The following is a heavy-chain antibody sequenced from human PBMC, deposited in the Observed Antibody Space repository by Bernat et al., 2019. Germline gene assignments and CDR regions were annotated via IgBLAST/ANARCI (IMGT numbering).Heavy chain of an antibody. D-gene: IGHD5-24*01. CDR2: IYYSGST. CDR3: AREEEMAMGY. V-gene: IGHV4-30-4*01. Sequence: QVHLQESGPGLVMPSQTLSLTCAVFGDSISSGDHYWSWIRQPPGKGLEWIGFIYYSGSTYYNPSLKSRVVISVDTSKNKLSLILTSVTAADTAVYYCAREEEMAMGYWGQGILVTVAS. CDR1: GDSISSGDHY. J-gene: IGHJ4*02.